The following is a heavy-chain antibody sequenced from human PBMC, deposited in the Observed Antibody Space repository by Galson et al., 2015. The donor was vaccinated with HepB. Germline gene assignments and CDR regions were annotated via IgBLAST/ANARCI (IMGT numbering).Heavy chain of an antibody. CDR2: ISSSSSTI. J-gene: IGHJ4*03. CDR3: ARDSARYDACHI. V-gene: IGHV3-48*02. Sequence: SLRLSCAASGFTFSSYSMNWVRQAPGKGLEWVSYISSSSSTIYYADSVKGRFTISRDNAKNSLYLQMNSLRDGDTAVYYCARDSARYDACHICGPGTLFTVSS. D-gene: IGHD3-3*01. CDR1: GFTFSSYS.